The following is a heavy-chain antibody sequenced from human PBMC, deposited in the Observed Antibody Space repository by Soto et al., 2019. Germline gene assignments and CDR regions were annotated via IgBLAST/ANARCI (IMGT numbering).Heavy chain of an antibody. CDR1: GFPFNDYY. D-gene: IGHD2-21*01. CDR2: ISPKSTFR. J-gene: IGHJ6*02. CDR3: VRGGGGGLFEH. Sequence: GGSLRLSCATSGFPFNDYYMTWIRQAPGKGLEWLSHISPKSTFRNYADSVKGRFTISRDNTESSLFLQMNSLGVDDTAVYSCVRGGGGGLFEHWGQGTTVTVSS. V-gene: IGHV3-11*06.